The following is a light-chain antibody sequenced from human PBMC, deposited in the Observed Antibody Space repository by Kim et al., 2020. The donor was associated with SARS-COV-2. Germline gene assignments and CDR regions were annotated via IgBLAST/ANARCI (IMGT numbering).Light chain of an antibody. CDR1: NSKIGSNT. CDR2: SNN. CDR3: AAWDDSLNGV. J-gene: IGLJ3*02. V-gene: IGLV1-44*01. Sequence: PGQRVTISCARSNSKIGSNTVNWYQQHPGTAPQLLIYSNNQQPSGVPARFSGSKSGTSASLAISGLQSEDEADYYCAAWDDSLNGVFGGGTQLTVL.